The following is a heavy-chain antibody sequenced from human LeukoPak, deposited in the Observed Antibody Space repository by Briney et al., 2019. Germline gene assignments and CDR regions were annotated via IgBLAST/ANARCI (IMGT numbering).Heavy chain of an antibody. CDR3: ARDFAGTYYDILTGYSPPAN. D-gene: IGHD3-9*01. CDR1: GYTFTSYG. CDR2: ISAYNGNT. V-gene: IGHV1-18*01. J-gene: IGHJ4*02. Sequence: GASVKVSCKASGYTFTSYGISWVRQAPGQGLEWMGWISAYNGNTNYAQKLQGRVTMTTDTSTSTAYMELRSLRSDDTAVYYCARDFAGTYYDILTGYSPPANWGQGTLVTVSS.